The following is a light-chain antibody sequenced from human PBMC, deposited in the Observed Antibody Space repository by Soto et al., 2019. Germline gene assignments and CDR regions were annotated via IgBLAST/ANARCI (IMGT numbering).Light chain of an antibody. CDR3: QQRSNWPIT. J-gene: IGKJ5*01. CDR2: AAS. V-gene: IGKV3-11*01. Sequence: ISMTQSPPTLSVSPGGRVTLSCEASETISADLAWYHHRPGQAPRLLIYAASNRATGIPARFSGSGSGTDFTLTISSLEPEYFAVYYCQQRSNWPITFGQGTRLEIK. CDR1: ETISAD.